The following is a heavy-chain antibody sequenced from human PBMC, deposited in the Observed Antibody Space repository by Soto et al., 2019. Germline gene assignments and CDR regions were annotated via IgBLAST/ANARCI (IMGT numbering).Heavy chain of an antibody. CDR1: GVFFSRYE. CDR2: ISSSGTTI. D-gene: IGHD1-7*01. J-gene: IGHJ4*02. V-gene: IGHV3-48*03. CDR3: ARGHPYGWHYVPLDY. Sequence: GGTLRLSCAVSGVFFSRYEINWVRQAPGKGLEWVSYISSSGTTIYYADSVRGRLTVSRNNEKTSMFLHMSSLRADDTAIYYCARGHPYGWHYVPLDYWGQGTLVTVSS.